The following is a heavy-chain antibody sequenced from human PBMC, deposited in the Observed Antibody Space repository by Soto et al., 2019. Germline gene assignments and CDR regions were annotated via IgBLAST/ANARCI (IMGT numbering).Heavy chain of an antibody. CDR2: INPNSGGT. CDR3: ARRSRLGELSLDY. J-gene: IGHJ4*02. D-gene: IGHD3-16*02. CDR1: GYTFTGYY. V-gene: IGHV1-2*02. Sequence: ASVKVSCKASGYTFTGYYMHWVRQAPGQGLEWMGWINPNSGGTNYAQKFQGRVTMTRDTSISTAYMELSRLRSHDTAVYYCARRSRLGELSLDYWCQGTLVTVSS.